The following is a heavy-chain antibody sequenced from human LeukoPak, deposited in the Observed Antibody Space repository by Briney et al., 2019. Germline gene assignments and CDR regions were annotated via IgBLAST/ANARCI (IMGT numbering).Heavy chain of an antibody. CDR2: ISSTGGTT. V-gene: IGHV3-23*01. D-gene: IGHD3-10*01. CDR3: AKDRSGSGYFDN. CDR1: GFTFSTNA. J-gene: IGHJ4*02. Sequence: GGSLRLSCAASGFTFSTNAMSWFRQAPGKGLEGVSRISSTGGTTEYADSVEGRFTISRDNSKNTLYLQMNSMRLEDTAIYYCAKDRSGSGYFDNWGQGTLVTVSS.